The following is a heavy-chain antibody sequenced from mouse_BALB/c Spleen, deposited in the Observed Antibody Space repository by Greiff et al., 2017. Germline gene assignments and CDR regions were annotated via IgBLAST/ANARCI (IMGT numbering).Heavy chain of an antibody. J-gene: IGHJ4*01. V-gene: IGHV3-2*02. CDR1: GYSITSDYA. CDR2: ISYSGST. D-gene: IGHD2-3*01. Sequence: EVQGVESGPGLVKPSQSLSLTCTVTGYSITSDYAWNWIRQFPGNKLEWMGYISYSGSTSYNPSLKSRISITRDTSKNQFFLQLNSVTTEDTATYYCARWLLRGGYAMDYWGQGTSVTVSS. CDR3: ARWLLRGGYAMDY.